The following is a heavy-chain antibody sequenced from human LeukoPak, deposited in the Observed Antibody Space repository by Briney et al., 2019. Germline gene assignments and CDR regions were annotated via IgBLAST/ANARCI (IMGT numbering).Heavy chain of an antibody. CDR1: GFTFSSYA. V-gene: IGHV3-23*01. CDR2: TSSSGDST. J-gene: IGHJ4*02. Sequence: GGSLRLSCAASGFTFSSYAMSWVRQAPGKGLEWVSATSSSGDSTYYADSVKGRFAISRDNSKNTLFLQMNSLRADDTAVYYCAKIQGYYFDYWGQGTLVTVSS. CDR3: AKIQGYYFDY. D-gene: IGHD5-18*01.